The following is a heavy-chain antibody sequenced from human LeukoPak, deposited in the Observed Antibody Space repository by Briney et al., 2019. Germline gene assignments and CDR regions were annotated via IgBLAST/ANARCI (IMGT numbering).Heavy chain of an antibody. J-gene: IGHJ3*01. CDR1: GFTYSTAW. CDR2: VKTNAEGGTI. CDR3: TTEDF. D-gene: IGHD3/OR15-3a*01. Sequence: PGGSLRLSCVGSGFTYSTAWMIWVRRAPGKGLEWVGRVKTNAEGGTIDYAAPVKGRFTITRDDSRNTVHLQMNSLKIEDTAVYYCTTEDFWGQGTLVTVSS. V-gene: IGHV3-15*01.